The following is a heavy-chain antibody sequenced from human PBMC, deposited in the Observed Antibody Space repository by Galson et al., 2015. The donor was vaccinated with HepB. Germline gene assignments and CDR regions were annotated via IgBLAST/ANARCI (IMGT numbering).Heavy chain of an antibody. CDR2: ISAYNGNT. CDR1: GYTFTSYG. J-gene: IGHJ5*02. D-gene: IGHD3-10*01. V-gene: IGHV1-18*01. Sequence: SVKVSCKASGYTFTSYGISWVRQAPGQGLEWMGWISAYNGNTNYAQKLQGRVTMTTDTSTNTAYMELRSLRSDDTAVYYCARAHPLRSSENKLLWFGELLYDWFDPWGQGTLVTVSS. CDR3: ARAHPLRSSENKLLWFGELLYDWFDP.